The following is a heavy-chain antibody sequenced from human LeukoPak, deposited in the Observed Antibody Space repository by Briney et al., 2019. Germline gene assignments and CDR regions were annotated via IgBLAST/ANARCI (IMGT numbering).Heavy chain of an antibody. J-gene: IGHJ4*02. D-gene: IGHD3-22*01. CDR1: GYNFTNYW. CDR3: AKRSSQGYSLDY. Sequence: PGESLKISCKGSGYNFTNYWIGWVRQAPGKGLEWGSAISSCSSNTYYADSVKGRFTISRDNSKSTLYLQMNSLRAEDTAVYYCAKRSSQGYSLDYWDQGNVAPVS. CDR2: ISSCSSNT. V-gene: IGHV3-23*01.